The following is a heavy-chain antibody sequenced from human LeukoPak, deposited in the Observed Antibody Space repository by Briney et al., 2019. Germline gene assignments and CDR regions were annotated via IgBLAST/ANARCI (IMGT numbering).Heavy chain of an antibody. J-gene: IGHJ4*02. V-gene: IGHV1-2*02. D-gene: IGHD2-15*01. CDR1: GYTFINYY. Sequence: ASVKASCKASGYTFINYYVHWVRQAPGQGLEWMGWINPNSGVTNYAQKFQGRVTMTRDTSISTAYMELSSLRSDDTAVYYCARAYCSGATCYYYFDYWGQGTLVTVSS. CDR3: ARAYCSGATCYYYFDY. CDR2: INPNSGVT.